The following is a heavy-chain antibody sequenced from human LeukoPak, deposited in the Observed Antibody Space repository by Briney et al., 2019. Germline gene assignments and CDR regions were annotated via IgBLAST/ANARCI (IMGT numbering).Heavy chain of an antibody. J-gene: IGHJ6*03. V-gene: IGHV1-46*01. CDR3: AIVQYALLPGYLNYMEV. CDR1: GYTFTSYY. Sequence: AAPVKVSCKASGYTFTSYYMHWVRQAPGQGLEWMGIINPSGGSTSYAQKFQGRVTMTRDMSTSTVYMELSSLRSEDTAIYYCAIVQYALLPGYLNYMEVWGKGTTVTISS. D-gene: IGHD3-9*01. CDR2: INPSGGST.